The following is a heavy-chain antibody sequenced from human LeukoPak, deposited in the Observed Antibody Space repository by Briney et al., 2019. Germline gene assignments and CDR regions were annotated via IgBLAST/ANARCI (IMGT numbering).Heavy chain of an antibody. CDR2: TYYRSKWYN. V-gene: IGHV6-1*01. D-gene: IGHD2-15*01. CDR3: ARGGWTSSSP. CDR1: GDSVASKTAG. J-gene: IGHJ5*02. Sequence: SQTLSLTCAISGDSVASKTAGWNWLRQSPSRGLEWLGRTYYRSKWYNDDAVSVKSRITINPDTSKNQFSLQLNSVSPEDTAVYWCARGGWTSSSPGGEETVVSVS.